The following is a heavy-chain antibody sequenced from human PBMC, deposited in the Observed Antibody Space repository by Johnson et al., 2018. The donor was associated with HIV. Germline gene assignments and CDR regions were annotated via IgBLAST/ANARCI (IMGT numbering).Heavy chain of an antibody. D-gene: IGHD2-15*01. CDR3: ATGSLVVVGADGLIQLHDAFDI. V-gene: IGHV3-53*01. Sequence: VQLVESGGGLIQPGGSLRLSCAVSGFIVSDTDMAWVRQAPGKGLEWVSVIYTDGKTYYADSVRGRFTISRDSSNNTLYVQMNDLRADDTALYYCATGSLVVVGADGLIQLHDAFDIWGRGTKVTVSS. J-gene: IGHJ3*02. CDR2: IYTDGKT. CDR1: GFIVSDTD.